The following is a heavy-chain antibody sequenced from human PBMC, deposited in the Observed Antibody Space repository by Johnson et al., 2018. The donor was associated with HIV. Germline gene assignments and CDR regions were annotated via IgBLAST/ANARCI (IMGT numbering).Heavy chain of an antibody. V-gene: IGHV3-30*02. D-gene: IGHD2-2*01. CDR1: GFSFSSYG. J-gene: IGHJ3*02. CDR3: AKDPLVVPAATLDAFDI. Sequence: VHLVESGGGLVQPGGSLRLSCAASGFSFSSYGIHWVRQAPGKGLEWVAFTQYDGSNKYYADSVKGRFTISRDNSKNTLYLQMNSLRAEDTAIYYCAKDPLVVPAATLDAFDIWGQGTMVTVSS. CDR2: TQYDGSNK.